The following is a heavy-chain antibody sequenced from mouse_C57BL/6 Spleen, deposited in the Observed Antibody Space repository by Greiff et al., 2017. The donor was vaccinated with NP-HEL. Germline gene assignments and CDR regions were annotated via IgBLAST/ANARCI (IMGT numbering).Heavy chain of an antibody. Sequence: VQLQQSGAELVMPGASVKLSCKASGYTFTSYWMHWVKQRPGQGLEWIGEIDPSDSYTNYNQKFKGKSTLTVDKSSSTAYMQLSSLTSEDSAVYYWARGGSNYLWFAYWGQGTLVTVSA. J-gene: IGHJ3*01. D-gene: IGHD2-5*01. V-gene: IGHV1-69*01. CDR2: IDPSDSYT. CDR1: GYTFTSYW. CDR3: ARGGSNYLWFAY.